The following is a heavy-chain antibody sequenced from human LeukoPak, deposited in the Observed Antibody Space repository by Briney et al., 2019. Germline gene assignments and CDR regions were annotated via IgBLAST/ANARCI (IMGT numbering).Heavy chain of an antibody. CDR2: IKSTSNGGTT. V-gene: IGHV3-15*01. Sequence: GGSLRLSSAASGFTFSAAWMNWVCQAPGKGLEWVGRIKSTSNGGTTDFAAPVRDRFTISRDDSKNTLNLQMDSLRPEDTAVYYCVADLPGTSSPYFDYWGQGTLVTVSS. D-gene: IGHD2-8*01. CDR3: VADLPGTSSPYFDY. J-gene: IGHJ4*02. CDR1: GFTFSAAW.